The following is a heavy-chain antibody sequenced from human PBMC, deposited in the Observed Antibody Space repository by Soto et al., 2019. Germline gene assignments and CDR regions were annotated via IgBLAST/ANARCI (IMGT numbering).Heavy chain of an antibody. D-gene: IGHD3-22*01. V-gene: IGHV4-30-2*03. CDR3: ARRGYYYDSSGYPSVWY. CDR2: IYYSGNP. J-gene: IGHJ4*02. CDR1: GDTISTGGYT. Sequence: PSETLSLTCDVSGDTISTGGYTWAWIRQPPGKALEWIGHIYYSGNPYYNPSLKSRVTISVDTSKNQFSLKLSSVTAADTAVYYCARRGYYYDSSGYPSVWYWGQGTLVTVSS.